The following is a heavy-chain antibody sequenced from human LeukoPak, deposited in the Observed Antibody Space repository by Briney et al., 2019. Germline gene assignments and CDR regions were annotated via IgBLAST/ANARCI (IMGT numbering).Heavy chain of an antibody. CDR1: GFTFSSYA. CDR2: ISTNGGTT. J-gene: IGHJ4*02. D-gene: IGHD2-21*02. Sequence: GGSPRLSCAASGFTFSSYAMHWVRQAPGKGLEYVSAISTNGGTTYYANSVEGRFTISRDNSKNTLYLQMGSLRTEDMAVYYCARGKGIYCGGDCSALDYWGQGTLVTVSS. CDR3: ARGKGIYCGGDCSALDY. V-gene: IGHV3-64*01.